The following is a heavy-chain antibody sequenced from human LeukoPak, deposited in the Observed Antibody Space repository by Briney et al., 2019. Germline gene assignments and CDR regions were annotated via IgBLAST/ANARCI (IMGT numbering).Heavy chain of an antibody. CDR3: ARAPYYYDSSGSYFDY. CDR1: GFTFSSYS. CDR2: ISSSSSYI. D-gene: IGHD3-22*01. J-gene: IGHJ4*02. Sequence: GGSLRLSCAASGFTFSSYSMNRVRQAPGKGLEWVSSISSSSSYIYYADSVKGRFTISRDNAKNSLYLQMNSLRAEDTAVYYCARAPYYYDSSGSYFDYWAREPWSPSPQ. V-gene: IGHV3-21*01.